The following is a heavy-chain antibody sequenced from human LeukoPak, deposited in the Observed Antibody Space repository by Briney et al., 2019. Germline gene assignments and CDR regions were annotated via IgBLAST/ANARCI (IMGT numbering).Heavy chain of an antibody. D-gene: IGHD3-22*01. Sequence: ASVKVSCKASGYTFTGYYMHWVRQAPGQGLEWMGWINPNSGGTNYAQKFQGRVTMTRDTSISTAYMELSRLRSDDTAVYYCARESSVYYDSSGYYYDAFDIWGQGTMVTVSS. J-gene: IGHJ3*02. V-gene: IGHV1-2*02. CDR3: ARESSVYYDSSGYYYDAFDI. CDR2: INPNSGGT. CDR1: GYTFTGYY.